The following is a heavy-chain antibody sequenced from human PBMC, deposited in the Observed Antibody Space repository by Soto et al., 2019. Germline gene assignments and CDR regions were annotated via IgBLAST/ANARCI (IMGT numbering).Heavy chain of an antibody. Sequence: PSETLSLTCTVSGGSISSYYWSWIRQPPGKGLEWIGYIYYSGSTNYNPSLKSRVTISVDTSKNQFSLKLSSVTAADTAVYYCARAKKGYSSSWYFIDGMDVWGQGTTVTVSS. CDR1: GGSISSYY. CDR2: IYYSGST. V-gene: IGHV4-59*01. CDR3: ARAKKGYSSSWYFIDGMDV. J-gene: IGHJ6*02. D-gene: IGHD6-13*01.